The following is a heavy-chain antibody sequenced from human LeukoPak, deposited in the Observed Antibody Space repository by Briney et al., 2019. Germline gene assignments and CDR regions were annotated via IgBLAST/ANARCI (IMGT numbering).Heavy chain of an antibody. D-gene: IGHD5-18*01. CDR3: ARVPTRGYSYGLDAFDI. CDR2: INQDGSEN. V-gene: IGHV3-7*03. J-gene: IGHJ3*02. CDR1: GFDFSNYW. Sequence: GGSLRLSCAASGFDFSNYWMTWIRQAPGKGLEYVANINQDGSENYYVDSVKGRFSISRDNTKNSLYLQMNSLRAEDTAVYYCARVPTRGYSYGLDAFDIWGQGTMVTVSS.